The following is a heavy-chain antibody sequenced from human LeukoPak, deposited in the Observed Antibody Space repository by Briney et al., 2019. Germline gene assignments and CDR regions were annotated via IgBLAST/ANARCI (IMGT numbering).Heavy chain of an antibody. CDR2: IYYSGST. CDR3: ARDPTDCSGGSCYSGWFDP. V-gene: IGHV4-30-4*01. J-gene: IGHJ5*02. Sequence: SQTLSLTCTVSGGSISSGDYYWSWIRQPPGKGLEWIGYIYYSGSTYYNPSLKGRVTISVDTSKNQSSLKLSSVTAADTAVYYCARDPTDCSGGSCYSGWFDPWGQGTLVTVSS. D-gene: IGHD2-15*01. CDR1: GGSISSGDYY.